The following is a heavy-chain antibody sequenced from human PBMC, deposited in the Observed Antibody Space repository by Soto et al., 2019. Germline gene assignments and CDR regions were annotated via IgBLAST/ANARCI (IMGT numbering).Heavy chain of an antibody. D-gene: IGHD4-4*01. Sequence: ASVKVSCKASGYTFTSYYMHWVRQAPGQGLEWMGIINPSGGSTSYAQKLQGRVTMTRDTSTSTVYMELSSLRSEDTAVYYCARARNQDYYGMDVWGQGTTVTVSS. CDR3: ARARNQDYYGMDV. CDR1: GYTFTSYY. J-gene: IGHJ6*02. CDR2: INPSGGST. V-gene: IGHV1-46*01.